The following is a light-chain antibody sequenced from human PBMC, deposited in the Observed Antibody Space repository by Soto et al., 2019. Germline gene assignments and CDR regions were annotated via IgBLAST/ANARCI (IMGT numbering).Light chain of an antibody. J-gene: IGKJ3*01. CDR1: LSVSVY. V-gene: IGKV3D-15*01. Sequence: EILMTQSPDTLSVSPGERATLSCRTSLSVSVYLDWYQQKPGQAPRLLIHSASTRAPGIPDRFSASGAGTDFTLTISRLEPENSAVYYCQQYSASPRTFGPGTKVDIK. CDR2: SAS. CDR3: QQYSASPRT.